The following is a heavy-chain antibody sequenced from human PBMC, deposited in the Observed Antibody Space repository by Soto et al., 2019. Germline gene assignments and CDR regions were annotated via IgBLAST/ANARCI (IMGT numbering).Heavy chain of an antibody. V-gene: IGHV3-43*01. Sequence: GGSLRLSCAASGFTFDDYTMHWVRQAPGKGLEWVSLISWDGGSTYYADYVKGRFTISRDNSKNTLYLQMNSLRAEDTAVYYCAREVSVYDYVWGTSLIFYYYGMDVWGQGTTVTVSS. J-gene: IGHJ6*02. D-gene: IGHD3-16*01. CDR1: GFTFDDYT. CDR3: AREVSVYDYVWGTSLIFYYYGMDV. CDR2: ISWDGGST.